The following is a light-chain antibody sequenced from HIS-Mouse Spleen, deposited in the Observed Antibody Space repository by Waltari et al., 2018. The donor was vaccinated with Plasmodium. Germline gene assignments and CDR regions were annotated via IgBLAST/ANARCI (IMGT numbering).Light chain of an antibody. CDR2: KDS. J-gene: IGLJ2*01. CDR3: YSAADNNQGV. V-gene: IGLV3-27*01. Sequence: SYELTQPSSVSVSPVQTARITCSGDVLATKYARWFQQKPGQAPALVIDKDSERHSGIPERFSGSSSGTTVTLTISGAQVEDEADYYCYSAADNNQGVFGGGTKLTVL. CDR1: VLATKY.